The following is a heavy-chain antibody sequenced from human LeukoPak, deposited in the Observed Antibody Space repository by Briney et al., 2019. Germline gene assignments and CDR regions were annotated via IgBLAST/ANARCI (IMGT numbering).Heavy chain of an antibody. V-gene: IGHV3-30*04. J-gene: IGHJ3*02. D-gene: IGHD3-10*01. CDR3: AMVRGKGIGYAFDI. Sequence: PGRSLRLSCAASGFTFSSYAMHWVRQAPGKGLEWVAVISYDGSNKYYADSVKGRFTISRDNSKNTLYLQMNSLRAEDTAVYYCAMVRGKGIGYAFDIWGQGTMVTVSS. CDR2: ISYDGSNK. CDR1: GFTFSSYA.